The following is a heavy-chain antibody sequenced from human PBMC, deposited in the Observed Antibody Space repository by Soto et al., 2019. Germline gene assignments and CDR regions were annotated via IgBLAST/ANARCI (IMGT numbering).Heavy chain of an antibody. J-gene: IGHJ4*02. CDR1: GGTFSSYA. Sequence: VASVKVSCKASGGTFSSYAISWVRQAPGQGLEWMGGIIPIFGTANYAQKFQGRVTITADESTSTAYMELSSLRSEDTAVYYCARTYYGSGSYFYFAYWGQGTLVTVSS. V-gene: IGHV1-69*13. D-gene: IGHD3-10*01. CDR2: IIPIFGTA. CDR3: ARTYYGSGSYFYFAY.